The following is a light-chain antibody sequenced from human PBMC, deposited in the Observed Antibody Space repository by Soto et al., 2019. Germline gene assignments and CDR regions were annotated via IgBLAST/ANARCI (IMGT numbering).Light chain of an antibody. CDR1: SRDVGGYNY. J-gene: IGLJ1*01. CDR3: KSYAGSNTYV. V-gene: IGLV2-14*01. Sequence: QSVLTQPASVSGSPGQSITISCTGTSRDVGGYNYVSWYQHYPDKAPKLIIYDVTSRPSGVSDRFSGSKSGNTASLTISGLQAADEADYFCKSYAGSNTYVFGSGTKVTVL. CDR2: DVT.